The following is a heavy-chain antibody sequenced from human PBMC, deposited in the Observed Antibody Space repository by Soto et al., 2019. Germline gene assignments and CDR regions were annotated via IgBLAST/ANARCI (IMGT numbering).Heavy chain of an antibody. J-gene: IGHJ6*02. V-gene: IGHV1-18*01. Sequence: ASVKVSCNASGYTFTSYGISWVRQAPGQGLEWMGWISAYNGNTNYAQKLQGRVTMTTDTSTSTAYMELRSLRSDDTAVYYCAREARGGSYYYYYGMDVWGQGTTVTVSS. D-gene: IGHD1-26*01. CDR2: ISAYNGNT. CDR1: GYTFTSYG. CDR3: AREARGGSYYYYYGMDV.